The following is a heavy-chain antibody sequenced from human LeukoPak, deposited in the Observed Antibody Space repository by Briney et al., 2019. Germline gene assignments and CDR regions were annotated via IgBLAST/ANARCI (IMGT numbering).Heavy chain of an antibody. V-gene: IGHV3-53*01. D-gene: IGHD5-12*01. Sequence: PGGSLRLSCAASGITVSSDYMSWVRQAPGKGQEWVSVVASDGSTKYADSVKGRFAISRDNSKNTLYLQMNSLRAEDTGVYYCAKATVGGYEDWGQGTLVTVSS. CDR1: GITVSSDY. CDR2: VASDGST. CDR3: AKATVGGYED. J-gene: IGHJ4*02.